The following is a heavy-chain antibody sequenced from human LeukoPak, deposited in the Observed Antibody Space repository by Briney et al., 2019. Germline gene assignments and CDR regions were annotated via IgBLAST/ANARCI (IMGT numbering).Heavy chain of an antibody. V-gene: IGHV5-10-1*01. CDR3: ARIYTYGMVFDY. CDR2: IDPSDSYT. Sequence: GESLKISCKGSGYSFTSYWISWVRQMPGKGLEWMGRIDPSDSYTNYSPSFQGHVTISADKSISTAYLQWSSLKASDTAIYFCARIYTYGMVFDYWGQGTLVTVSS. J-gene: IGHJ4*02. D-gene: IGHD3-10*01. CDR1: GYSFTSYW.